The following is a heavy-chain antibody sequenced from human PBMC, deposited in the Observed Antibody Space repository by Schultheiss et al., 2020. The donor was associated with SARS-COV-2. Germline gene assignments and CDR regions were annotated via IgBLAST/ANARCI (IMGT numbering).Heavy chain of an antibody. J-gene: IGHJ6*02. CDR3: ARAQHCSSTSCYSYYYYYGMDV. CDR1: GYTFTSYD. D-gene: IGHD2-2*01. Sequence: GESLKISCKASGYTFTSYDINWVRQATGQGLEWMGWMNPNSGNTGYAQKFQGRVTITRDTSASTAYMELSSLRSEDTAVYYCARAQHCSSTSCYSYYYYYGMDVWGQGTTVTVSS. V-gene: IGHV1-8*01. CDR2: MNPNSGNT.